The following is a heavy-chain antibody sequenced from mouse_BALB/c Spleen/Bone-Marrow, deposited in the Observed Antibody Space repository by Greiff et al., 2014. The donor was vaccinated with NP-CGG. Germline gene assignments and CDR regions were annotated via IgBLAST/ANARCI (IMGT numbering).Heavy chain of an antibody. CDR3: ARLIYGSSYIVDF. CDR1: GYTFTGYW. Sequence: VKLVESGAELVKPGASVKLSCKASGYTFTGYWMHWVKQRPGQGLEWIGEINPSNGRTNYSEKFKSMATLTVDKSSSTAYMQHSSRTSEDSAVFYCARLIYGSSYIVDFWGQGTSVTVSS. V-gene: IGHV1S81*02. J-gene: IGHJ4*01. D-gene: IGHD1-1*01. CDR2: INPSNGRT.